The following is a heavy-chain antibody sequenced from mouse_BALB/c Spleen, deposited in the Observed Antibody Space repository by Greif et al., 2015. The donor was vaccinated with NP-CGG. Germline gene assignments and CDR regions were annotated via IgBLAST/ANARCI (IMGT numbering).Heavy chain of an antibody. V-gene: IGHV1-9*01. CDR2: ILPGGGST. CDR1: GYTFSSYW. Sequence: VKLQESGAELMKPGASGKISCKATGYTFSSYWIEWVKQRPGHGLEWIGEILPGGGSTNYNEKFKGKATFTADTSSNTAYMQLSSLTSEDSAVYYLARYRNLCRDYLGQGTSVTVSS. CDR3: ARYRNLCRDY. D-gene: IGHD2-3*01. J-gene: IGHJ4*01.